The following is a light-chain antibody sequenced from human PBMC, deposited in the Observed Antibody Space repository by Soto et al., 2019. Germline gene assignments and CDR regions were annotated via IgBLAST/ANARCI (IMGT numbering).Light chain of an antibody. J-gene: IGLJ3*02. CDR3: SSFTSSRTWV. Sequence: QSVLTQPASVSGSPGQSITISCTGSSSDVGGHDYVSWFQQHPGRAPKLLIYEVITRPSGVSTRFSGSKSANTASLTISGLQPEDEADFYCSSFTSSRTWVFGGGTKLTVL. V-gene: IGLV2-14*01. CDR1: SSDVGGHDY. CDR2: EVI.